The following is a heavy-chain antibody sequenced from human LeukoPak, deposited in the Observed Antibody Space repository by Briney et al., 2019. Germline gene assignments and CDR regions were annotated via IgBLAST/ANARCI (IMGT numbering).Heavy chain of an antibody. CDR2: ISSSGSTI. V-gene: IGHV3-48*04. D-gene: IGHD6-6*01. J-gene: IGHJ4*02. CDR3: AREYSNSFDY. Sequence: GGSLRLPCAASGFTFSSYWMSWVRQAPGKGLEWVSYISSSGSTIYYADSVKGRFTISRDNAKNSLYLQMNSLRAEDTAVYYRAREYSNSFDYWGQGTLVTVSS. CDR1: GFTFSSYW.